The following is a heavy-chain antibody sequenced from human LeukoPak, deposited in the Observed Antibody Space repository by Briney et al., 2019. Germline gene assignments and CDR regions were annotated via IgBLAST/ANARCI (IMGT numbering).Heavy chain of an antibody. V-gene: IGHV3-72*01. CDR3: ARATGAFDI. CDR2: SRSKANSYTT. CDR1: GFTFSDHY. Sequence: GGSLRLSCAASGFTFSDHYMDWVRQAPGKGLEWVGRSRSKANSYTTEYAASVKGRFTISRDDSKNSLYLQMNSLKTEDTAVYYCARATGAFDIWGQGTMVTVSS. D-gene: IGHD1-14*01. J-gene: IGHJ3*02.